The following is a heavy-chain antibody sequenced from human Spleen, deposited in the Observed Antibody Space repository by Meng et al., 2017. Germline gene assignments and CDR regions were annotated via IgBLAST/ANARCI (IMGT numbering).Heavy chain of an antibody. J-gene: IGHJ6*02. CDR2: ISSSGSTI. D-gene: IGHD3-16*02. CDR1: GFTFSSYD. CDR3: ARGIKVYDYVWGSYRPSYYGMDV. Sequence: GESLKISCAASGFTFSSYDMSWIRQAPGKGLEWVSYISSSGSTIYYADSVKGRFTISRDNAKNSLYLQMNSLRAEDTAVYYCARGIKVYDYVWGSYRPSYYGMDVWGQGTTVTVSS. V-gene: IGHV3-11*01.